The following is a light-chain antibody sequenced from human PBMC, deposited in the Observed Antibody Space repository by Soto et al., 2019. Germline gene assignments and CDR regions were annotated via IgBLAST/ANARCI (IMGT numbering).Light chain of an antibody. CDR2: QAS. Sequence: DIQMTQSPSTLSASVGDRVTITCRASQSISSWLAWYQQKPGKAPKLLIYQASYLESGVPSRFSGSAPGTDFTLTISSLQPDDFATYYCEQYTSYPYTFGQETKVEIK. J-gene: IGKJ2*01. CDR3: EQYTSYPYT. CDR1: QSISSW. V-gene: IGKV1-5*03.